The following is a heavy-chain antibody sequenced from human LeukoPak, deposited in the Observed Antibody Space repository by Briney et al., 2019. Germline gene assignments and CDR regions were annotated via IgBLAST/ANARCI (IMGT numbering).Heavy chain of an antibody. D-gene: IGHD5-18*01. V-gene: IGHV4-31*03. J-gene: IGHJ4*02. CDR1: GCSISSGGYY. Sequence: SETVSLTCTVSGCSISSGGYYWSWIRQHPGKGLEWIGYIYYSGSTYYNPSLKSRVTISVDTSKNQFSLKLSSVTAADTAVYYCARVEWIQLWYYFDYWGQGTLVTVSS. CDR3: ARVEWIQLWYYFDY. CDR2: IYYSGST.